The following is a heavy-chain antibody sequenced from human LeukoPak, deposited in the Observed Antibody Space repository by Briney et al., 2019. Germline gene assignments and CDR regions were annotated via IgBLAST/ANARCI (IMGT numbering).Heavy chain of an antibody. CDR1: GFTFSPYW. CDR3: TRDLDGSGNYHWFDP. V-gene: IGHV3-74*01. J-gene: IGHJ5*02. Sequence: PGGSLRLSCAASGFTFSPYWMHWVRQTPGKGLEWVSRINGDGSITTYADSVKGRSTISRDNAKNTLYVQMNSLRAEDTAVYYCTRDLDGSGNYHWFDPWGQGTLVTVSS. D-gene: IGHD3-10*01. CDR2: INGDGSIT.